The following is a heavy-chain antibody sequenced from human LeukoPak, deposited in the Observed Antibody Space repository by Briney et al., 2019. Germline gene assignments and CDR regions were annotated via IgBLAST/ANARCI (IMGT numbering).Heavy chain of an antibody. V-gene: IGHV5-51*01. Sequence: HGESLEISFWGSGFYFASYWIAWGRPMSGKGLELMGIIYAGDSGTRYSPSFQGQVTISADQSISTAYLQWSSLKASDTAIYYCARQWGDCSSTSCYSAYWGQGTLVTVSS. CDR3: ARQWGDCSSTSCYSAY. D-gene: IGHD2-2*01. J-gene: IGHJ4*02. CDR1: GFYFASYW. CDR2: IYAGDSGT.